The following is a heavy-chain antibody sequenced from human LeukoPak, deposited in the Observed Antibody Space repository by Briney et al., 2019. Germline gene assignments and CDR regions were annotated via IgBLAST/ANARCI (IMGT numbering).Heavy chain of an antibody. J-gene: IGHJ6*02. CDR1: GFTFGNYG. Sequence: GGSLRLSCAASGFTFGNYGMGWVRQAPGKGLEWVANIKQDGSEKYYVDSVKGRFTISRDNAKNSLYLQVDSLRAEGTPLYYCAKDAVDTAMPYYYAMDVWGQETTVTVSS. D-gene: IGHD5-18*01. CDR2: IKQDGSEK. CDR3: AKDAVDTAMPYYYAMDV. V-gene: IGHV3-7*01.